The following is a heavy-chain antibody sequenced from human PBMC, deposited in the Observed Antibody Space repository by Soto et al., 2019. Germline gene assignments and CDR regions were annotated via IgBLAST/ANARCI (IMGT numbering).Heavy chain of an antibody. CDR3: ASTSSAARPNDYYYYYYMDV. D-gene: IGHD6-6*01. CDR2: IYSGGST. Sequence: GGSLRLSCAASGFTVSSNYMSWVRQAPGKGLEWVSVIYSGGSTYYADSVKGRFNISRDNSKNTLYLQMNSLRAEDTAVYYCASTSSAARPNDYYYYYYMDVWGKGTTVTVSS. CDR1: GFTVSSNY. V-gene: IGHV3-53*01. J-gene: IGHJ6*03.